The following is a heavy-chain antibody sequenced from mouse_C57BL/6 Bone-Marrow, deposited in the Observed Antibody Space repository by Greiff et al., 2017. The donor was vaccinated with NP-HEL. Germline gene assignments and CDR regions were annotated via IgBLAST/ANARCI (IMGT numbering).Heavy chain of an antibody. CDR2: IRNKANNHAT. D-gene: IGHD2-4*01. CDR3: TGNYDYDEGAFDY. Sequence: EVHLVESGGGLVQPGGSMKLSCAASGFTFSDAWMDWVRQSPEKGLEWVAEIRNKANNHATYYAESVKGRFTISRDDSKSSVYLQMNSLRAEDTGIYYCTGNYDYDEGAFDYWGQGTTLTVSS. V-gene: IGHV6-6*01. CDR1: GFTFSDAW. J-gene: IGHJ2*01.